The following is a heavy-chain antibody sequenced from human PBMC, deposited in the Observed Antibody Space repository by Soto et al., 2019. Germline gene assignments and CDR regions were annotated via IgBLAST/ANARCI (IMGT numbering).Heavy chain of an antibody. CDR2: IYYSGST. J-gene: IGHJ6*02. CDR1: GGSISSGGYY. CDR3: ARDGSGGSWNTVGMDV. Sequence: PSETLSLTCTVSGGSISSGGYYWSWIRQHPGKGLEWIGYIYYSGSTYYNPSLKSRVTISVDTSKNQFSLKLSSVTAADTAVYYCARDGSGGSWNTVGMDVWGQGTTVT. D-gene: IGHD2-15*01. V-gene: IGHV4-31*03.